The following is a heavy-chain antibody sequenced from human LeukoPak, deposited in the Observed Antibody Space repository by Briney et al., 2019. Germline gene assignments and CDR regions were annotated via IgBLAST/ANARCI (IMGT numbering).Heavy chain of an antibody. CDR3: ASSRTSYGDSYYFDY. CDR1: GYTFTSYY. D-gene: IGHD4-17*01. V-gene: IGHV1-46*01. J-gene: IGHJ4*02. CDR2: INPSGGST. Sequence: ASVKVSCKASGYTFTSYYMHWVRQAPGQGLEWMGIINPSGGSTSYAQKFQGRVTMTRDTSTSTVYMELSSLRSEDTAVYYGASSRTSYGDSYYFDYWGQGTLVTVSS.